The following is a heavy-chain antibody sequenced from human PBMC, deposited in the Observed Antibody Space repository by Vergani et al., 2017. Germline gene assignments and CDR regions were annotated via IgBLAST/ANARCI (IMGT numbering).Heavy chain of an antibody. Sequence: EVQLVESGGGLVQPGRSLRLSCAASGFTFDDYAMHWVRQAPGKGLEWVSGISWNSGSIGYADSVKGRFTISRDNAKNSLYLQMNSLRVEDTAVYYCARVHFDTAMAREPLDYWGQGTLVTVSS. J-gene: IGHJ4*02. CDR2: ISWNSGSI. V-gene: IGHV3-9*01. CDR3: ARVHFDTAMAREPLDY. D-gene: IGHD5-18*01. CDR1: GFTFDDYA.